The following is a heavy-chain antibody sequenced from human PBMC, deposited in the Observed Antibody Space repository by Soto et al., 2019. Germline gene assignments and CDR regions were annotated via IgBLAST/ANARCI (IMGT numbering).Heavy chain of an antibody. J-gene: IGHJ4*02. V-gene: IGHV3-30-3*01. Sequence: QVQLVESGGGVVQPGRSLRLSCAASGFTFSSYAMHWVRQAPGKGLEWVAVISYDGSNKYYADSVKGRFTISRDNSKNTLYLQMNRLRAEDTAVYYCARDRAVVAAHTNSFDYWGQGTLVTVSS. CDR2: ISYDGSNK. D-gene: IGHD2-15*01. CDR1: GFTFSSYA. CDR3: ARDRAVVAAHTNSFDY.